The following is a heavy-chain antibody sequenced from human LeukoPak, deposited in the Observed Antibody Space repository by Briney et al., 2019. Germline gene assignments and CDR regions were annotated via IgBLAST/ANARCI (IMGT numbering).Heavy chain of an antibody. D-gene: IGHD2-15*01. V-gene: IGHV3-33*06. CDR2: IWYDGSNK. J-gene: IGHJ4*02. CDR3: VKDSVAATHLDH. CDR1: GFTFSSHG. Sequence: PGGSLRLSCAASGFTFSSHGMHWVRQAPGKGLEWVAVIWYDGSNKYYADSVKGRFTISRGNSKNTLYLQMNSLRAEDTAVYYCVKDSVAATHLDHWGQGTLVTVSS.